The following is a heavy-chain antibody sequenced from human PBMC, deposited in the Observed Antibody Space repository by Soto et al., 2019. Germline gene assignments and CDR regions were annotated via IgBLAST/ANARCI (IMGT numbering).Heavy chain of an antibody. V-gene: IGHV3-7*03. CDR2: IKQDGSEK. CDR1: GFTFSSYW. Sequence: GGSLRLSCAASGFTFSSYWMSWVRQAPGKGLEWVANIKQDGSEKYYVDSVKGRFTISRDNAKNSLYLQMNSLRAEDTAVYYCARVSPDCSSTSCYTSKSYYYGMDVWGQGTTVTVS. D-gene: IGHD2-2*02. CDR3: ARVSPDCSSTSCYTSKSYYYGMDV. J-gene: IGHJ6*02.